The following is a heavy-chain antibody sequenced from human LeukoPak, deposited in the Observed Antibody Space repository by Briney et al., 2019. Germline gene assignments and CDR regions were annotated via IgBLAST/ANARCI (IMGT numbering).Heavy chain of an antibody. CDR1: GYTFTNFW. CDR3: ARLRGRYFDY. Sequence: GESLKISCKGSGYTFTNFWIACVRRMPRNGLEWMGIIQPGDSNTRYSPSFQGQVTISADKSITTAYLQWSSLKASDTAMYYCARLRGRYFDYWGQGTLVTVSS. J-gene: IGHJ4*02. D-gene: IGHD3-10*01. CDR2: IQPGDSNT. V-gene: IGHV5-51*01.